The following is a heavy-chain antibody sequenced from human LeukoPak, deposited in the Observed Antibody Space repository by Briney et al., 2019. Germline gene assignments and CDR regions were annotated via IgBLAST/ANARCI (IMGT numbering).Heavy chain of an antibody. CDR2: IYYSGST. Sequence: PSETLSLTCTVSGGSISSSSYYWGWIRQSPGKGLEWIGSIYYSGSTYYNPSLKSRVTISVDTSKNQFSLKLSSVTAADTAVYYCARDPYYYGSGSYSDVWGQGTTVTVSS. CDR3: ARDPYYYGSGSYSDV. J-gene: IGHJ6*02. CDR1: GGSISSSSYY. V-gene: IGHV4-39*07. D-gene: IGHD3-10*01.